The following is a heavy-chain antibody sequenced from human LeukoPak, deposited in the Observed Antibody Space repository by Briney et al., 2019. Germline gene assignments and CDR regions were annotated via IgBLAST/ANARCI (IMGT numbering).Heavy chain of an antibody. CDR1: GGTFSSYA. CDR3: ARDKDIVVVPANKKGTVFDP. V-gene: IGHV1-69*01. J-gene: IGHJ5*02. D-gene: IGHD2-2*01. CDR2: IIPIFGTA. Sequence: SVKVSCKASGGTFSSYAISWVRQAPGQGLEWMGGIIPIFGTANYAQKFQGRVTITEDESTSTAYMEMSSLRSEDTAVYYCARDKDIVVVPANKKGTVFDPWGQGTLVTVSS.